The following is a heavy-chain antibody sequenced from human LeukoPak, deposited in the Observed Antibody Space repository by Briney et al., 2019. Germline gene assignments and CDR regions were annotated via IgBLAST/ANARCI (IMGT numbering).Heavy chain of an antibody. J-gene: IGHJ4*02. V-gene: IGHV3-48*04. CDR3: AKDGSWLLTYYFDH. CDR2: ISSSSSTI. D-gene: IGHD6-13*01. Sequence: GGSLRLSCAASGFTFSSYSMNWVRQAPGKGLEWVSYISSSSSTIYYADSVKGRFTISRDNAKNSLYLQMNSLRAEDTAVYYCAKDGSWLLTYYFDHWGQGTLVTVSS. CDR1: GFTFSSYS.